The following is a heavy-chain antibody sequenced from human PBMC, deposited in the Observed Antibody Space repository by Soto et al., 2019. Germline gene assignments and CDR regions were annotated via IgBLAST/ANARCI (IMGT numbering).Heavy chain of an antibody. Sequence: EVQLVESGGGLVKPGGSLRLSCAASGFTFSNAWMNWVHQAPGKGLEWVGRIKSKTDGGTTDYAAPVKGRFTISRDDSKNTLYLQMNSLKTEDTAVYYCTSLERSGSYYDDYWGQGTLVTVSS. CDR2: IKSKTDGGTT. CDR1: GFTFSNAW. V-gene: IGHV3-15*07. J-gene: IGHJ4*02. D-gene: IGHD1-26*01. CDR3: TSLERSGSYYDDY.